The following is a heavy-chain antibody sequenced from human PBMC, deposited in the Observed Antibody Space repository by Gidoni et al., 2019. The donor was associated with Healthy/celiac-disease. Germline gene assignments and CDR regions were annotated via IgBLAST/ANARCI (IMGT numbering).Heavy chain of an antibody. CDR2: INAGNGNT. J-gene: IGHJ2*01. D-gene: IGHD2-21*02. CDR1: GYTFTSYA. Sequence: QVQLVQSGAAVKKPGASVKVSCKASGYTFTSYAMHWVRQAPGQRLEWMGWINAGNGNTKYSQKFQGRVTITRDTSASTAYMELSSLRSEDTAVYYCARDRGDGDYYLNFDLWGRGTLVTVSS. V-gene: IGHV1-3*01. CDR3: ARDRGDGDYYLNFDL.